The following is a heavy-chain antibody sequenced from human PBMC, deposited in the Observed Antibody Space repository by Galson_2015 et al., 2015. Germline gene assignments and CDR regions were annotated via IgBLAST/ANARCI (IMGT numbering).Heavy chain of an antibody. D-gene: IGHD1-26*01. CDR3: ARGIVGATYYYYGMDV. CDR2: INPSGGPT. J-gene: IGHJ6*02. CDR1: GYTFFTNY. Sequence: SVKVSCKASGYTFFTNYIHWVRQAPGQGLEWKGIINPSGGPTSYAQKFQGRVTMTRDTSTSTVFMELSSLRSGDTAVYYCARGIVGATYYYYGMDVWGQGTTVTVSS. V-gene: IGHV1-46*01.